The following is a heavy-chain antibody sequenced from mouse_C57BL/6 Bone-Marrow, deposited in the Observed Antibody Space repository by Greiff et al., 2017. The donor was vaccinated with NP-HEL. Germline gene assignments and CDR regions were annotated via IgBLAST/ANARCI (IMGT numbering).Heavy chain of an antibody. CDR3: ARSIYYDYDDVSWFAY. V-gene: IGHV1-4*01. CDR1: GYTFTSYT. Sequence: QVQLQQSGAELARPGASVQMSCKASGYTFTSYTMHWVKQRPGQGLEWIGYINPSSGYTKYNQKFKDKATLTADKSSSTAYMQLSSLTSEDSAVYYCARSIYYDYDDVSWFAYWGQGTLVTVSA. CDR2: INPSSGYT. J-gene: IGHJ3*01. D-gene: IGHD2-4*01.